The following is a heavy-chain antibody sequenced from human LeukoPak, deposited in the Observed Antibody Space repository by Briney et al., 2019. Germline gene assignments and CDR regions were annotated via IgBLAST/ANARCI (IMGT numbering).Heavy chain of an antibody. CDR3: ARGYSRSYRGFY. CDR2: IYSGGST. Sequence: GSLSLSCAASGFTVSSNYMSWVRQAPGKGLEWVSVIYSGGSTYYADSVKGRFTNSRDNSKNTLYLQMNSLRAEDTAVYYCARGYSRSYRGFYWGQGTLVTVSS. V-gene: IGHV3-66*01. D-gene: IGHD6-13*01. CDR1: GFTVSSNY. J-gene: IGHJ4*02.